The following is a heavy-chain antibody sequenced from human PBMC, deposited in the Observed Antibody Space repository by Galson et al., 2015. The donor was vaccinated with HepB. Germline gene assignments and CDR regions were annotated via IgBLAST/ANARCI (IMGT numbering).Heavy chain of an antibody. CDR3: AREVDGYNYGYYYYYMDI. CDR2: ILTSGST. V-gene: IGHV4-61*02. D-gene: IGHD5-24*01. J-gene: IGHJ6*03. CDR1: GGSISSASYY. Sequence: LSLTCTVSGGSISSASYYCNWIRQPAGKGLEWIGRILTSGSTNYNPSLKSRVTMSVDTSKNQFSLKLDSVTAADTAVYYCAREVDGYNYGYYYYYMDIWGKGTTVTVSS.